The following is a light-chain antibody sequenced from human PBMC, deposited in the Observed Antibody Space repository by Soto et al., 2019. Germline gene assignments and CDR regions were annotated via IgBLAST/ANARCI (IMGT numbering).Light chain of an antibody. CDR2: EVS. V-gene: IGLV2-14*01. CDR1: SSDVGGYKY. CDR3: SSYTSNKHQV. J-gene: IGLJ1*01. Sequence: SALTQPASVSGSPGQSITISCTGASSDVGGYKYVSWYQQHPGKAPKLMIYEVSNRPSGVSNRFSGSKSGNTASLTISGLQAEDEQDYYCSSYTSNKHQVFGTATKGTLL.